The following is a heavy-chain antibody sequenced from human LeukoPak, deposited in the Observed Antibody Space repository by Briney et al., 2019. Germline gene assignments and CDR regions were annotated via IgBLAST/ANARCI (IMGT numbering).Heavy chain of an antibody. Sequence: GGSLRLSCAASGFTFSSYWMHWVRQAPGKGLVWVSRINSDGSSTSYADSVKGRFTISRDNAKNTLYLQMNSLRAEDTAVYYCARERAYCDILTGYSNWFDPWGQGTLVTVSS. CDR3: ARERAYCDILTGYSNWFDP. CDR2: INSDGSST. CDR1: GFTFSSYW. V-gene: IGHV3-74*01. D-gene: IGHD3-9*01. J-gene: IGHJ5*02.